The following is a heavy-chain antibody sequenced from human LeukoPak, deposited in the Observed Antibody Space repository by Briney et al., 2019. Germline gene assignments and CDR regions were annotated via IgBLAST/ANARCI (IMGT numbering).Heavy chain of an antibody. Sequence: GGSLRLSCAASGFIVSSNYMSWVRQAPGKGLEWVSVIYSGGSTYYADSVKGRFTISRNNSKNTLYHQMNSLRAEDTAVYYCARTSGYYDSSGYHSLFDYWGQGTLVTVSS. CDR3: ARTSGYYDSSGYHSLFDY. CDR1: GFIVSSNY. V-gene: IGHV3-53*01. D-gene: IGHD3-22*01. CDR2: IYSGGST. J-gene: IGHJ4*02.